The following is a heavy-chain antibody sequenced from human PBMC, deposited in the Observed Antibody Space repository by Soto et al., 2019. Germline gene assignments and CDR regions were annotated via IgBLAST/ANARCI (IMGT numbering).Heavy chain of an antibody. V-gene: IGHV4-34*01. CDR2: INHSGST. J-gene: IGHJ5*02. Sequence: ETLSLTCAVYGGSFSGYYWSWIRQPPGKGLEWIGEINHSGSTNYNPSLKSRVTISVDTSKNQFSLKLSSVTAADTAVYYCARDAADWFDPWGQGTLVTVSS. CDR3: ARDAADWFDP. CDR1: GGSFSGYY. D-gene: IGHD6-13*01.